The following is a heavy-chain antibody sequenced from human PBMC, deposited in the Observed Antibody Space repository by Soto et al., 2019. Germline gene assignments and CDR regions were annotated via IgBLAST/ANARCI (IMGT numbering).Heavy chain of an antibody. J-gene: IGHJ5*02. CDR1: GYTFTGYY. CDR3: ARESRGSGSYLARWFDP. D-gene: IGHD3-10*01. Sequence: ASVKVSCKASGYTFTGYYMHWVRQAPGQGLEWMGWINPNSGGTNYAQKFQGWVTMTRDTSISTAYMELSRLRSDDTAVYYCARESRGSGSYLARWFDPWGQGTLVTVSS. CDR2: INPNSGGT. V-gene: IGHV1-2*04.